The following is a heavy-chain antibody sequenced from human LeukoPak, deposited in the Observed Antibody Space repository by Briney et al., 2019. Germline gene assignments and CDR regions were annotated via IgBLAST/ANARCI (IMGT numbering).Heavy chain of an antibody. Sequence: GGSLRLSCAASGFTFSSYDMHWVRQAPGKGLEWVSAIGTAGDTYYPGSVKGRFTISRENTKNSLYLQMNILRAGDTAVYYCARSGYSSGYQYFQHWGQGTLVTVSS. CDR1: GFTFSSYD. CDR2: IGTAGDT. CDR3: ARSGYSSGYQYFQH. V-gene: IGHV3-13*04. J-gene: IGHJ1*01. D-gene: IGHD6-25*01.